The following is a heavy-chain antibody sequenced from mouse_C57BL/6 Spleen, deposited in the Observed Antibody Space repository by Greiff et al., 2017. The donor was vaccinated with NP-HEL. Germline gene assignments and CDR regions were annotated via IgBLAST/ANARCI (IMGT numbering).Heavy chain of an antibody. D-gene: IGHD1-1*01. V-gene: IGHV1-80*01. J-gene: IGHJ2*01. Sequence: VQRVESGAELVKPGASVKISCKASGYAFSSYWMNWVKQRPGKGLEWIGQIYPGDGDTNYNGKFKGKATLTADKSSSTAYMQLSSLTSEDSAVYFCARRDSYDYFDYWGQGTTLTVSS. CDR1: GYAFSSYW. CDR3: ARRDSYDYFDY. CDR2: IYPGDGDT.